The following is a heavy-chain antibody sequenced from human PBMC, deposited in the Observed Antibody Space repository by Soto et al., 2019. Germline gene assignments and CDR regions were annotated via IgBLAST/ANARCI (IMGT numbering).Heavy chain of an antibody. CDR3: AKSLSTAVNYGLDV. J-gene: IGHJ6*02. V-gene: IGHV3-23*01. D-gene: IGHD2-2*01. CDR2: ISDDGDST. CDR1: GFTFSDNA. Sequence: GGSLRLSCGASGFTFSDNAMTWFRQAPGKGLEWVSSISDDGDSTYYADSVKGRFAVSRDNSKNTLFLHMNSLGAEDTAVYYCAKSLSTAVNYGLDVWGQGTSVTVSS.